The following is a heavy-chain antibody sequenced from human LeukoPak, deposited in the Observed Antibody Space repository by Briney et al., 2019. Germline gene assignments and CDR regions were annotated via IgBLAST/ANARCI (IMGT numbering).Heavy chain of an antibody. D-gene: IGHD3-9*01. CDR1: GFTFSNDW. CDR3: ARAYDILTGYSRD. CDR2: IKQEGSEI. Sequence: GGSLRLSCTASGFTFSNDWMSWVRQAPGKGLEWVANIKQEGSEIYYVDSVKGRFTISKDNAKNSLYLQMNSLRAEDTAVYYCARAYDILTGYSRDWGQGTLVTVSS. V-gene: IGHV3-7*01. J-gene: IGHJ4*02.